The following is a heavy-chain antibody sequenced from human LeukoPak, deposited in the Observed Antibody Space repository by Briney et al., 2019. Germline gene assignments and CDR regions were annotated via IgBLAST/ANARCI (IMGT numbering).Heavy chain of an antibody. D-gene: IGHD6-19*01. CDR3: SLLAVASPQDY. CDR2: ISSSGSTI. J-gene: IGHJ4*02. Sequence: GGSLRLSCAASGYTFSTYEMHWVRQAPGKGLEWVSDISSSGSTIYYADSVKGRFTTSRDNAKNLLYLQMHSLRAEDTAVYYCSLLAVASPQDYWGQGTLVTVSS. CDR1: GYTFSTYE. V-gene: IGHV3-48*03.